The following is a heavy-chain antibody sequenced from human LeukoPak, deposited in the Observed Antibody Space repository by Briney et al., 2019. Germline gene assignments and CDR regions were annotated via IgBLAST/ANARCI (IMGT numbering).Heavy chain of an antibody. D-gene: IGHD6-13*01. V-gene: IGHV3-74*01. CDR1: VFTLRSYW. J-gene: IGHJ6*02. Sequence: GGSLRLSCAAYVFTLRSYWMHWVRQGPGKGLVWVSRINSDGSGTNYADSVKGRFTISRDNAKNTLYLQMNSLRAEDTAVYYCARPLAAAGTAAYYGMDVWGQGTTVTVSS. CDR2: INSDGSGT. CDR3: ARPLAAAGTAAYYGMDV.